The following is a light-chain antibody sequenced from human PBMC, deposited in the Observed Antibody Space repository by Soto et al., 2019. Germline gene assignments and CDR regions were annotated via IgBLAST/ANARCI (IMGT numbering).Light chain of an antibody. V-gene: IGLV2-14*03. Sequence: QSALTQPASVSGSPGQSITISCTGTSSDVGAYNFVSWYQQHPGEAPKLMIYDVTYRPSGVSNRFSGSKSGNTASLTISGLQAEDEADYYCSSYTSSSTLVVFGGGTQLTVL. CDR1: SSDVGAYNF. J-gene: IGLJ3*02. CDR3: SSYTSSSTLVV. CDR2: DVT.